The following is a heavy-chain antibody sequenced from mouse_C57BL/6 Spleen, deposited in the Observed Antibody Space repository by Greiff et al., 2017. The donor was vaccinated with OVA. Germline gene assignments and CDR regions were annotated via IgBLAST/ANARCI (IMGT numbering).Heavy chain of an antibody. D-gene: IGHD1-1*01. Sequence: QVTLKVSGPGILRPSQTLSLTCSFSGFSLSTSNMGIGWIRQPSGKGLEWLAHTWWNDDKYYNPSLKSRLTISNDTSNNHVFLKITSVETADTATYYCAQIDYYGSSPYYFDYWGQGTTLTVSS. CDR2: TWWNDDK. V-gene: IGHV8-5*01. J-gene: IGHJ2*01. CDR1: GFSLSTSNMG. CDR3: AQIDYYGSSPYYFDY.